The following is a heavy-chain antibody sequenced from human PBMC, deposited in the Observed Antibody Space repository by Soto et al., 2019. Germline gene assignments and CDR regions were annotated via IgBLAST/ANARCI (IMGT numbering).Heavy chain of an antibody. J-gene: IGHJ4*02. CDR3: TKDGGVDGSGSTNEFYY. CDR2: ISGSGGST. CDR1: GFTFSRYA. V-gene: IGHV3-23*01. D-gene: IGHD3-10*01. Sequence: EVQLLESGGGLVQPGGSLRLSCAASGFTFSRYAMSWVRQAPGKGLEWVSAISGSGGSTYADSVKGRFTISRENSKNTLYLQMNSLRAEDTAVYYCTKDGGVDGSGSTNEFYYWGQGSLVTVS.